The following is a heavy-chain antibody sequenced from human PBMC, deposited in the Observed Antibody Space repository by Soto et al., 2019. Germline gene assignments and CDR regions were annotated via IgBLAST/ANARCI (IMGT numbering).Heavy chain of an antibody. J-gene: IGHJ4*02. CDR3: AKQTPYSSGWSPFDY. Sequence: GGSLRLSCAASGFTFSSFGMHWVRQAPGKGLEWVAVISYDGSNKYYADSVKGRFTISRDNSKNTLYLQMNSLRAEDTAVYYCAKQTPYSSGWSPFDYWGQGTLVTVSS. D-gene: IGHD6-19*01. CDR2: ISYDGSNK. V-gene: IGHV3-30*18. CDR1: GFTFSSFG.